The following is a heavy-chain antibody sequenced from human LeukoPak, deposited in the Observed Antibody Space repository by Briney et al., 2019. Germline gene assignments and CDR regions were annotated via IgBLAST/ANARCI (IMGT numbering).Heavy chain of an antibody. V-gene: IGHV3-23*01. J-gene: IGHJ4*02. Sequence: PGGSLRLSCAASGFTFSSYAMSWVRQAPGKGLEWVSAISGSGGSTYYADSVKGRFTISRDNSKNTLYLQMNSLRAEDTAVYYCAKATVVPAARYSPLGYWGQGTLVTVSS. CDR1: GFTFSSYA. D-gene: IGHD2-2*01. CDR2: ISGSGGST. CDR3: AKATVVPAARYSPLGY.